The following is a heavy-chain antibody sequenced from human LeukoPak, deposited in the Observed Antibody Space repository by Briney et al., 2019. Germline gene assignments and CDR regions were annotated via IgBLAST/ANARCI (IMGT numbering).Heavy chain of an antibody. CDR2: MNPDGSQK. J-gene: IGHJ6*02. Sequence: PGGSLRLSCAASGFTFVSSWMTWVRQAPGRGPEWVAIMNPDGSQKSYVDSVKGRFTISRDNAKNLLFLQMDSLRAEDTAVYYCARGHYEMGVWGQGTTVIVSS. CDR1: GFTFVSSW. V-gene: IGHV3-7*03. CDR3: ARGHYEMGV.